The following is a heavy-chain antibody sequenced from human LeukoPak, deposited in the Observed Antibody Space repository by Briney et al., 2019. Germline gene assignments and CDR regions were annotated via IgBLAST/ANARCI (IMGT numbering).Heavy chain of an antibody. J-gene: IGHJ4*02. CDR3: AREMGWNYGDY. V-gene: IGHV3-7*05. D-gene: IGHD1-7*01. CDR2: IKKDGSEK. Sequence: GGSLRLSCAASGFTFSSYWMTWVRQAPGKGLECVATIKKDGSEKYYVDSVKGRFTISRDNAKNSLYLQMNSLRAEDTAVYYCAREMGWNYGDYWGQGTLVTVSS. CDR1: GFTFSSYW.